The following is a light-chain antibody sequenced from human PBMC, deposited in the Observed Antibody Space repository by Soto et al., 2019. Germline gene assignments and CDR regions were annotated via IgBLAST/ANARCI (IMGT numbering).Light chain of an antibody. V-gene: IGLV2-14*01. CDR2: DVS. Sequence: QSALTQPASVSASPGQSITISCTGTSSDVGSYNYVSWYQQPPAKAPKLMIYDVSNRPSGVSNRFSGSKSGNTASLTISGLQSEDDADYYCSSYTTSSTRVFGGGTKLTVL. J-gene: IGLJ3*02. CDR3: SSYTTSSTRV. CDR1: SSDVGSYNY.